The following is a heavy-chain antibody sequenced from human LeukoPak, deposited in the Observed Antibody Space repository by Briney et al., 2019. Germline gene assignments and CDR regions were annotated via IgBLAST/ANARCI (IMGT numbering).Heavy chain of an antibody. CDR1: GFTFSNYW. V-gene: IGHV3-74*01. Sequence: PGGSLRLSCAASGFTFSNYWMHWVRQVPGKGLVWVSRINSDGSSTGYADSVKGRFTISRDNAKNTLYLQMNSLRAEDTAVYYCAREPGSNWGSSGAFDFWGQGTMVTVSS. J-gene: IGHJ3*01. CDR3: AREPGSNWGSSGAFDF. D-gene: IGHD7-27*01. CDR2: INSDGSST.